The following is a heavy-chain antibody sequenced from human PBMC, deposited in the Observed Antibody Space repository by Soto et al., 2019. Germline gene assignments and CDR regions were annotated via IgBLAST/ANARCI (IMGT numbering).Heavy chain of an antibody. CDR3: ARDVNGGFCGA. D-gene: IGHD2-21*01. Sequence: EVQLVESGEGLVKPGGSLRLSCAASGFTFSSYSMNWVRQAPGKGLEWVSTISSRNNDMYYVDSVKGRFTISRDNARNSVYLQMNSLRADDTAVYYCARDVNGGFCGAWGQGTLVTVSS. CDR2: ISSRNNDM. V-gene: IGHV3-21*01. J-gene: IGHJ5*02. CDR1: GFTFSSYS.